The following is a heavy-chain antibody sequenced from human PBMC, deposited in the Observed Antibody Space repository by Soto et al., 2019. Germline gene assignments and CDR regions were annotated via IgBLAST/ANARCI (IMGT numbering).Heavy chain of an antibody. Sequence: EVQLVESGGGLIQPGGSLRLSCAVSGFTVSNNYMSWVRQAPGKGLEGVSVIYSGGYTAYGDSVKGRFTISRDNSKNTLYFQLKILEAPAAGVLYCAIKPGGGGYWGQGTLVTVSS. V-gene: IGHV3-53*01. CDR3: AIKPGGGGY. CDR2: IYSGGYT. D-gene: IGHD3-10*01. CDR1: GFTVSNNY. J-gene: IGHJ4*02.